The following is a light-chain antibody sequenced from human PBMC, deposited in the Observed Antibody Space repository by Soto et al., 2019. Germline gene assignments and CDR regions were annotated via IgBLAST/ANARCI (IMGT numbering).Light chain of an antibody. CDR3: QEYGSSRWT. Sequence: EIVLTQSPGTLSLSPGERATLSCRASQSVSSIYLAWYQQKPGQAPRLLIYGASSRATGIPDRFSGSGSGTDFTLTISRLEPEDFAVYYYQEYGSSRWTFGQGTKV. CDR2: GAS. CDR1: QSVSSIY. J-gene: IGKJ1*01. V-gene: IGKV3-20*01.